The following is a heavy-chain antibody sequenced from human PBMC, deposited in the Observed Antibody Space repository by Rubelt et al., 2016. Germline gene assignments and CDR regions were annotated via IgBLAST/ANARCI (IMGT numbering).Heavy chain of an antibody. CDR1: GGSISSSPYS. Sequence: QLQLQESGPGLVRPSDTLSLTCTVSGGSISSSPYSWGWIRQPPGKGLEWIGTIYYSGSTYFNPSLGSRVTIFVYTSNGQFSLRRSAVTAADTAVYYCAREGLGKASDYWGQGTLVTVSS. J-gene: IGHJ4*02. CDR2: IYYSGST. CDR3: AREGLGKASDY. D-gene: IGHD3-16*01. V-gene: IGHV4-39*02.